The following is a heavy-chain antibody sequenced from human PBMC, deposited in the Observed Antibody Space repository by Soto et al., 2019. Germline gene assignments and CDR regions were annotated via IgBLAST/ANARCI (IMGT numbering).Heavy chain of an antibody. CDR3: ARGPSGDKVDY. V-gene: IGHV1-18*01. D-gene: IGHD7-27*01. J-gene: IGHJ4*02. CDR2: INVYNGNT. CDR1: GYTFTNYG. Sequence: ASVKVSCKASGYTFTNYGISWVRQAPGQGLEWMGWINVYNGNTKYAQKVQGRVTMTTDTSTSTAYMELRSLRSDDTAVYYCARGPSGDKVDYWGQGTLVTVSS.